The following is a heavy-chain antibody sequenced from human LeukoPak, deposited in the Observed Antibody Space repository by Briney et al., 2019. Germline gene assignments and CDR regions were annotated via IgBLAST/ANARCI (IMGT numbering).Heavy chain of an antibody. CDR1: GYTFTSYY. CDR3: AREVETRDIDYYDSSGYYQSWFDY. D-gene: IGHD3-22*01. J-gene: IGHJ4*02. V-gene: IGHV1-46*01. CDR2: INPSGGST. Sequence: ASVKVSCKASGYTFTSYYMHWVRQAPGQGLEWMGIINPSGGSTSYAQKFQGRVTITRDTSTSTVYMELSSLRSEDTAVYYCAREVETRDIDYYDSSGYYQSWFDYWGQGTLVTVSS.